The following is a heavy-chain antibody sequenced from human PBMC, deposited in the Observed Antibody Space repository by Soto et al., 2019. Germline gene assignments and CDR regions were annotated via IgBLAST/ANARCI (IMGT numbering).Heavy chain of an antibody. CDR2: INHIGSP. Sequence: QVQLHQWGAGLLKPSEILSLTCAVYNGSFMGFYWTWVRQSPGKGLEWIGEINHIGSPNYNPSLKSQAAITIDSSKQQFSLRLTSLTGAGTAGYYCASLSGGRFLDKGDYWGQGKQVNVSS. D-gene: IGHD3-3*01. J-gene: IGHJ4*02. CDR3: ASLSGGRFLDKGDY. V-gene: IGHV4-34*01. CDR1: NGSFMGFY.